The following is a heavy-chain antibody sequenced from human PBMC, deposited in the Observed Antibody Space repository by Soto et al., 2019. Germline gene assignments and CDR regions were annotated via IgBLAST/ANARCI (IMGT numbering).Heavy chain of an antibody. CDR2: ITPIFGTA. J-gene: IGHJ6*02. V-gene: IGHV1-69*13. D-gene: IGHD6-19*01. CDR3: ARDIAVDVTRAYYGMDG. Sequence: SVQVSCKASGGPFSSYAISWVRQAPGQGLEWMGGITPIFGTANYAQKFQGRVTITADESTSTAYMELSSLRSEDTAVYYCARDIAVDVTRAYYGMDGWGQGTTVTVSS. CDR1: GGPFSSYA.